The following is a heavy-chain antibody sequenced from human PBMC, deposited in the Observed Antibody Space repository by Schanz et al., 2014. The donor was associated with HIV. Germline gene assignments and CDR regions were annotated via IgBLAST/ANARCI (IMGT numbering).Heavy chain of an antibody. CDR3: ARGEVPSLGMDV. D-gene: IGHD1-26*01. CDR1: GATFSSNA. J-gene: IGHJ6*02. V-gene: IGHV1-69*01. CDR2: ITPIFDTT. Sequence: QVQLVQSGAEVKKPGSSVKVSCKASGATFSSNAISWVRQAPGQGLEWMGGITPIFDTTNYAQKFQGRVTITSDESTGTAYMELTSLRSDDTAVYYCARGEVPSLGMDVWGQGTTVTVSS.